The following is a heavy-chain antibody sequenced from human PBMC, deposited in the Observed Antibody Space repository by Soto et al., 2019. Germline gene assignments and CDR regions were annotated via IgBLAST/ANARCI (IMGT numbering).Heavy chain of an antibody. Sequence: TLSLTFTVSGDSINNGGYYWSWIRQHTGKGLELIGYIYYTGSTSYNPSLKSRLKIYVDKSKNQFSLNLGYVAAADTAVYYCARGLLEWRSYYTGYYQGXDVWRQGTTVTXS. CDR3: ARGLLEWRSYYTGYYQGXDV. CDR1: GDSINNGGYY. D-gene: IGHD3-3*01. CDR2: IYYTGST. V-gene: IGHV4-31*03. J-gene: IGHJ6*02.